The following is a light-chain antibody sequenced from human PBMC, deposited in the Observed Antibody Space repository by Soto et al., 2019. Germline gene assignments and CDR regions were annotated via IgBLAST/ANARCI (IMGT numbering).Light chain of an antibody. V-gene: IGKV3-11*01. CDR2: DAS. Sequence: PGERATLSCRASQSISFYLTWYQHKPGQAPRLLIYDASNRATGIPARFSGSGYGTDFTLTISSLEPEDFAVYYCQQRSNWPTFDQGTRLEIK. CDR1: QSISFY. CDR3: QQRSNWPT. J-gene: IGKJ5*01.